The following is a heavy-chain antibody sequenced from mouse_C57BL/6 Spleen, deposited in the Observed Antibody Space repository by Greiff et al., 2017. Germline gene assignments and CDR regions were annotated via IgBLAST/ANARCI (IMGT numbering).Heavy chain of an antibody. CDR3: AREGYSNPSYAMDY. Sequence: QVQLQQPGAELVRPGTSVKLSCKASGYTFTSYWMHWVKQRPGQGLEWIGVIDPSDSYTNYNQKFKGKATLTVDTSSSTAYMQLSSLTSEDSAVYYCAREGYSNPSYAMDYWGQGTSVTVSS. CDR1: GYTFTSYW. V-gene: IGHV1-59*01. CDR2: IDPSDSYT. J-gene: IGHJ4*01. D-gene: IGHD2-5*01.